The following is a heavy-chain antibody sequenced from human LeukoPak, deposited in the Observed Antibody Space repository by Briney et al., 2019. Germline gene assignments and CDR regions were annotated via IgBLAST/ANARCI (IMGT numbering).Heavy chain of an antibody. CDR2: ISGSGGST. CDR3: AKDRGRYYDSSGYYWGYYFDS. Sequence: GGSLRLSCAASGLTFSTYAVNWVRQAPGKGLEWVSTISGSGGSTYYADSVKGRFTISRDNSKNTLYLQMSSLRAEDTAVYYCAKDRGRYYDSSGYYWGYYFDSWGQGILVTVST. CDR1: GLTFSTYA. D-gene: IGHD3-22*01. V-gene: IGHV3-23*01. J-gene: IGHJ4*02.